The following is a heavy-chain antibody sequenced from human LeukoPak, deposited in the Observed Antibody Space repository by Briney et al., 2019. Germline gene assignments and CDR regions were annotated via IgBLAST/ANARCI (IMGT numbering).Heavy chain of an antibody. CDR1: GVTVYNNY. V-gene: IGHV3-66*01. CDR3: AGSPHTGIDF. CDR2: IYSGGCT. D-gene: IGHD3-10*01. J-gene: IGHJ4*02. Sequence: GGSLRLSCAASGVTVYNNYMTWVRQAPGKGLEWVSVIYSGGCTYYADSVKGRFTISRDNSKNTVYLQMNSLRAEDTAVYYCAGSPHTGIDFWGQGTLVTVSS.